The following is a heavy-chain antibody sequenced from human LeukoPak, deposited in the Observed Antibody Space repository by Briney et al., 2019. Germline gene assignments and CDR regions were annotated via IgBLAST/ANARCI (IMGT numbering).Heavy chain of an antibody. V-gene: IGHV4-39*07. D-gene: IGHD6-19*01. CDR3: ARTMGIAVAPGGYYFDY. J-gene: IGHJ4*02. CDR2: INHNGST. CDR1: GGSVSSGSYY. Sequence: SETLSLTCTVSGGSVSSGSYYWSWIRQPPGKGLEWIGEINHNGSTNYNPSLKSRVTISVDTSKNQFSLKLSSVTAADTAVYYCARTMGIAVAPGGYYFDYWGQGTLVTVSS.